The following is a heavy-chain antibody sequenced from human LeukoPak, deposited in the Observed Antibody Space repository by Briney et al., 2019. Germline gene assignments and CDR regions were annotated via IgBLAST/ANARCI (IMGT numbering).Heavy chain of an antibody. CDR2: INPNSGDT. J-gene: IGHJ3*02. Sequence: ASVKVSCKASGYNFIGNYIHWVRQGPGQGLEWMGWINPNSGDTKFAQTFQGRVTMTRDTSISTAYMEVSRLRFDDTAVYYCALSRDGYNLALDIWGQGTMVTVSS. CDR1: GYNFIGNY. D-gene: IGHD5-24*01. V-gene: IGHV1-2*02. CDR3: ALSRDGYNLALDI.